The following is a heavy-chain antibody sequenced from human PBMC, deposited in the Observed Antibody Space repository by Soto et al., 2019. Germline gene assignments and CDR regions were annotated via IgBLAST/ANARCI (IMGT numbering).Heavy chain of an antibody. D-gene: IGHD2-2*01. CDR1: GGSISTTSYF. Sequence: QVLLQDSGPGLVKPSETLSLTCTVSGGSISTTSYFWGWIRQPPGKGLEWVGSIYYSGITYYNPSIKSRVTLSIDPSKNQFSLNLTSVTAADTAVYYCARRSRVPAAVFDSWGQGTLVTVSS. CDR3: ARRSRVPAAVFDS. CDR2: IYYSGIT. J-gene: IGHJ4*02. V-gene: IGHV4-39*01.